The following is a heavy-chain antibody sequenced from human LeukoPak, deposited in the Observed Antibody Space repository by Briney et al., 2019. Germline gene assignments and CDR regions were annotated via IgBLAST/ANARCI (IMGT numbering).Heavy chain of an antibody. J-gene: IGHJ6*03. CDR1: GFTFSSYS. V-gene: IGHV3-21*01. Sequence: PGGSLRLSCAASGFTFSSYSMNWVRQAPGKGLEWVSSISSSSSYIYYADSVKGRFTISRDNAKNSLYLQMNSLRAEDTAVYYCASPLTSRYYYMDVWGKGTTVTVSS. CDR3: ASPLTSRYYYMDV. CDR2: ISSSSSYI. D-gene: IGHD4-11*01.